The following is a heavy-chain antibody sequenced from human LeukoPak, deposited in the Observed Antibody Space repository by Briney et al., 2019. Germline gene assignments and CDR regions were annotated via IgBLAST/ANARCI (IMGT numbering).Heavy chain of an antibody. D-gene: IGHD3-10*01. CDR2: ISAYNGNT. V-gene: IGHV1-18*01. CDR1: GYTFTSYG. J-gene: IGHJ6*02. Sequence: ASVKVSCKASGYTFTSYGISWVRQAPGQGLEWMGWISAYNGNTNYAQKLQGRVTMTTDTSTSTAYMELRSLRSDDTAVYYCARDGYYYGSGSFYYYGMDIWGQGTTVTVSS. CDR3: ARDGYYYGSGSFYYYGMDI.